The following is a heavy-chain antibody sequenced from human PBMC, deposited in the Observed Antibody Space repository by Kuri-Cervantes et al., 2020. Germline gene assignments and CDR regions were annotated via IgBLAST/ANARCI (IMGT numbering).Heavy chain of an antibody. CDR3: ARTGYYYYMDV. CDR1: GYSFSSND. Sequence: ASVKVSCKASGYSFSSNDINWVRQATGQGLEWMGWMNPKSGNRVYAQKFQGRVTMTRNTSISTAYMELSSLRSEDTAVYYCARTGYYYYMDVWGKGTTVTVSS. CDR2: MNPKSGNR. V-gene: IGHV1-8*02. J-gene: IGHJ6*03. D-gene: IGHD1-1*01.